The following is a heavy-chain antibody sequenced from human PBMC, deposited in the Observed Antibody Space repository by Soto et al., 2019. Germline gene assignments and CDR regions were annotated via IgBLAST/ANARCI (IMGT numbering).Heavy chain of an antibody. CDR2: ISSSSSTI. J-gene: IGHJ4*02. CDR1: GFTFSSYS. D-gene: IGHD3-10*01. CDR3: ARVIPPQKEPIWFGELVDY. Sequence: GGSLRLSCAASGFTFSSYSMNWVRQAPGKGLEWVSYISSSSSTIYYADSVKGRFTISRDNPKNSLYLQMNSLRAEDTAVYYWARVIPPQKEPIWFGELVDYWGQGTLVTVSS. V-gene: IGHV3-48*01.